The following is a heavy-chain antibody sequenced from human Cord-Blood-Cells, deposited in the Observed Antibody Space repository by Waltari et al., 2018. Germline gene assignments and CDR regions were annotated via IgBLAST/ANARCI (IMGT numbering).Heavy chain of an antibody. Sequence: QVQLVKSGAEGRKPGSSVKVFCKASGGTFSSHANSWVRQAPGQGLEWMGGIIPIFGTANYAQKFQGRVTITADESTSTAYMELSSLRSEDTAVYYCAREASVRGWELNYWGQGTLVTVSS. CDR1: GGTFSSHA. CDR2: IIPIFGTA. CDR3: AREASVRGWELNY. V-gene: IGHV1-69*01. D-gene: IGHD1-26*01. J-gene: IGHJ4*02.